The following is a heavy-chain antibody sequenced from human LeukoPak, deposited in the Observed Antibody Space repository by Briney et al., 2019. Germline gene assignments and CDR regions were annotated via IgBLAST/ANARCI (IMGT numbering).Heavy chain of an antibody. Sequence: GGSLRLSCAASGFTFSSYWMHWVRQAPGKGLVWVSRIKSDGSTKYADSVKGRFTISRDNAKNTLSLQVNSLRAEDTGVYYCARAPSEIGGYYPEYFRHWGQGTLV. V-gene: IGHV3-74*01. CDR2: IKSDGST. CDR1: GFTFSSYW. J-gene: IGHJ1*01. D-gene: IGHD3-22*01. CDR3: ARAPSEIGGYYPEYFRH.